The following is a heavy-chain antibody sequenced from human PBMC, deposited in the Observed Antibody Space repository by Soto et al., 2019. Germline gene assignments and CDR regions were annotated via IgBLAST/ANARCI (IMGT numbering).Heavy chain of an antibody. D-gene: IGHD2-2*01. CDR2: IYWDDDQ. CDR3: AHAYGGTSWPNDAFDV. J-gene: IGHJ3*01. Sequence: QITLKESGPTLVKPTQTLTLTCTFSGFSLSTDGVGVGWIRQPPGKALEWLALIYWDDDQRYSPSLKTRLTITKDTSKNQVVLTMTNMDPVDTAKYYWAHAYGGTSWPNDAFDVWGQGKVVTVSS. CDR1: GFSLSTDGVG. V-gene: IGHV2-5*02.